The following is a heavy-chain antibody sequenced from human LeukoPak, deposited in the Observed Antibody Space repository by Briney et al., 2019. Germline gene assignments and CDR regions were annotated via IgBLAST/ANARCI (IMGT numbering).Heavy chain of an antibody. CDR3: ARGDGLRFLEWLSYTRFDY. CDR1: GYTLSNYG. J-gene: IGHJ4*02. Sequence: ASVKVSCKASGYTLSNYGISWVRQAPGQGLEWMGWINPNSGGTNYAQKFQGRVTMTRDTSISTAYMELSRLRSDDTAVYYCARGDGLRFLEWLSYTRFDYWGQGTLVTVSS. V-gene: IGHV1-2*02. CDR2: INPNSGGT. D-gene: IGHD3-3*01.